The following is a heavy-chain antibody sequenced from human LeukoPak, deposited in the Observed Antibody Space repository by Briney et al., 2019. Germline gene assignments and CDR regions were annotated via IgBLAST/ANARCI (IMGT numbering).Heavy chain of an antibody. CDR2: INPSGGST. V-gene: IGHV1-46*01. Sequence: ASVTVSCKASGGTFSSYAISWVRQAPGQGLEWMGVINPSGGSTSYAQKLQGRVTMTRDTSTRTVYMEVNSLRSEDTAVYYCARQGTYSSAIGMGYWGQGTLVTVSS. D-gene: IGHD6-19*01. J-gene: IGHJ4*02. CDR3: ARQGTYSSAIGMGY. CDR1: GGTFSSYA.